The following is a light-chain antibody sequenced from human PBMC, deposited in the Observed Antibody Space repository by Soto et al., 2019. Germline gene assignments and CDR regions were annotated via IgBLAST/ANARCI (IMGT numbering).Light chain of an antibody. CDR2: KAA. CDR3: QQYNYYSRT. V-gene: IGKV1-5*03. CDR1: QSVSGW. J-gene: IGKJ1*01. Sequence: DIQMTQSPSTLSASLGDTVTVTCRASQSVSGWLAWYRQKPGKAPKLLIYKAASLESGVPSRFSGSGSGIEFTLTISSLQLDDFATYYCQQYNYYSRTFGQGTKVDI.